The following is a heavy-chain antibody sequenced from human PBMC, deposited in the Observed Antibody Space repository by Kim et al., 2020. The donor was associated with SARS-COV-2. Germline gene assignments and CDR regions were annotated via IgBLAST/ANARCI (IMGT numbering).Heavy chain of an antibody. J-gene: IGHJ6*02. V-gene: IGHV4-39*01. CDR2: IYYSGST. CDR3: ARHEASITIFGVVPLGEGMDV. Sequence: SETLSLTCTVSGGSISSSSYYWGWIRQPPGKGLEWIGSIYYSGSTYYNPSLKSRVTISADTSKNQFSLKLSSVTAADTAVYYCARHEASITIFGVVPLGEGMDVMGQGTTVTVSS. CDR1: GGSISSSSYY. D-gene: IGHD3-3*01.